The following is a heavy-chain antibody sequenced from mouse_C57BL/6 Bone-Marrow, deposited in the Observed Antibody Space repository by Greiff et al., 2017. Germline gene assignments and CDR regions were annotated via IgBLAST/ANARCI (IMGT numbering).Heavy chain of an antibody. CDR1: GFSLTSYG. V-gene: IGHV2-2*01. CDR2: IWSGGSS. CDR3: ARDVHYYGSSYNYYAMDY. J-gene: IGHJ4*01. Sequence: QVQLKQSGPGLVQPSQSLSITCTVSGFSLTSYGVHWVRQSPGKGLEWLGVIWSGGSSDYNAAFISRLSISKDNSKSQVFFKMNSLQAADTAIYYCARDVHYYGSSYNYYAMDYWGQGTSVTVSS. D-gene: IGHD1-1*01.